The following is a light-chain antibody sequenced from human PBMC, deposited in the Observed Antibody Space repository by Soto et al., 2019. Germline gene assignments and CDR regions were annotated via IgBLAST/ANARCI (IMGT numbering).Light chain of an antibody. CDR3: HQRQSWPRT. J-gene: IGKJ1*01. CDR2: GAS. V-gene: IGKV3-11*01. CDR1: QSVSTN. Sequence: EIVLTQSPATLSLSPGERATLSCRASQSVSTNLAWYQQKPGQAPRLLIYGASTRATGIPARFSDSGSGTEFTLTISDVQPEDFAVYYCHQRQSWPRTFGQGTKVDIK.